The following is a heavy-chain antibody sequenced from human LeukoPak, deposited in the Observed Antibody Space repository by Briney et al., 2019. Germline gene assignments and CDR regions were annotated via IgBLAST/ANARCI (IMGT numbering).Heavy chain of an antibody. J-gene: IGHJ4*02. CDR1: GFTFSRYS. Sequence: GGSLRLSCSASGFTFSRYSRGWVRQAPGKGLEYVSAISSNGGSTYYADSVKGRFTISRDNSRNTLHLQMSSLRVEDTAVYYCVKDSGLGSCFDYWGQGTLVTVSS. D-gene: IGHD3-10*01. CDR3: VKDSGLGSCFDY. CDR2: ISSNGGST. V-gene: IGHV3-64D*06.